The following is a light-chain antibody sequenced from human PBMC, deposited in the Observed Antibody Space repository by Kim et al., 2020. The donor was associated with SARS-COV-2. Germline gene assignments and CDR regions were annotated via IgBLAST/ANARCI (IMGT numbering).Light chain of an antibody. J-gene: IGLJ1*01. CDR3: NSRDSSGNHLV. CDR1: SLRSSY. V-gene: IGLV3-19*01. Sequence: SSELTQDPAVSVALGQTVRITCQVDSLRSSYASWYQQKPGQAPVLVIYGKNNRPSGIPDRFSGSSSGNTASLTIPGAQAEDEADYYCNSRDSSGNHLVFGTGTKVTVL. CDR2: GKN.